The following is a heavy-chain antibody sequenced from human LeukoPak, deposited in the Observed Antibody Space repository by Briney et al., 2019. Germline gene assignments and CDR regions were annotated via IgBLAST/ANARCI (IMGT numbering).Heavy chain of an antibody. D-gene: IGHD3-16*01. Sequence: ASVKVSCKASGYTFIGYYIHWVRQAPGQGLEWMGWINPNSGGTNYAQKFQGRVTMTRDTSISTAYMELSRLRSDDTAVYYCATGGLGFNWFDPWGQGTLVTVSS. V-gene: IGHV1-2*02. J-gene: IGHJ5*02. CDR2: INPNSGGT. CDR1: GYTFIGYY. CDR3: ATGGLGFNWFDP.